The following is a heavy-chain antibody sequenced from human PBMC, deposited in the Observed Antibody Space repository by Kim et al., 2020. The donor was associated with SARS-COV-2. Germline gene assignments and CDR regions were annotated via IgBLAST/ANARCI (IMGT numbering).Heavy chain of an antibody. CDR3: ARSYSGRANWFDP. D-gene: IGHD6-13*01. Sequence: YHPSLKRRVTRSVDTSKNQFSLKRSSVTAADTAVYYCARSYSGRANWFDPWGQGTLVTVSS. V-gene: IGHV4-59*01. J-gene: IGHJ5*02.